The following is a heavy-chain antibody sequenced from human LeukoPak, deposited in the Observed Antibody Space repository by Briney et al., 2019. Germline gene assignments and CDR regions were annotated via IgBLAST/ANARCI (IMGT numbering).Heavy chain of an antibody. J-gene: IGHJ3*02. CDR1: DDSISSGSYY. Sequence: SQTLSLTCTVSDDSISSGSYYWSWIRQPAGKGLEWIGRIYTRGGTYYNPSLKSRVTISLDTSKNQFSLKLSSVTAADTAVYYCARDRAIEYYDRMAFDIWGQGTMVTVSS. CDR2: IYTRGGT. V-gene: IGHV4-61*02. CDR3: ARDRAIEYYDRMAFDI. D-gene: IGHD3-22*01.